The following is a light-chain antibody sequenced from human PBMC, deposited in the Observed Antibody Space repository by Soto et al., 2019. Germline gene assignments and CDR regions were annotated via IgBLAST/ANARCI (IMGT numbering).Light chain of an antibody. V-gene: IGLV2-8*01. CDR3: NSYVGSNNWV. Sequence: QSARTQPPSASGSPGQSVTISCTGTSSDVGGYNYVSWYQQYPGKAPKLMIYEVSKRPSGVPDRFSGSKSGNTASLTVSGLQPEDEADYYCNSYVGSNNWVFGGGTQLTVL. CDR1: SSDVGGYNY. CDR2: EVS. J-gene: IGLJ3*02.